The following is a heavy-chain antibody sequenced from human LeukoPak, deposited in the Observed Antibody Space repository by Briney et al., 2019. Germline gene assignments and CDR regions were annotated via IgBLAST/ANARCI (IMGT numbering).Heavy chain of an antibody. D-gene: IGHD1-26*01. V-gene: IGHV3-66*01. J-gene: IGHJ6*02. Sequence: GGSLRLSCAASGFTVGSNYMSWIRQAPGKGLEWVSIISSGGTTSYADSVKGRFTISRDNSRNTLYLQMNSLRAEDTAVYYCATRGAPGYYYGMDVWGQGTTVTVSS. CDR2: ISSGGTT. CDR1: GFTVGSNY. CDR3: ATRGAPGYYYGMDV.